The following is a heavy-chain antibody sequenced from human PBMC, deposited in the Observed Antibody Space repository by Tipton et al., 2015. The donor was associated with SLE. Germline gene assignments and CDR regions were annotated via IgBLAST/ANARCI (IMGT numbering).Heavy chain of an antibody. CDR2: IYHLHYTGTT. V-gene: IGHV4-59*12. CDR3: ARDHRVNFDWILLDY. Sequence: GLVKPSETLSLTCTVSGASMNSYYWSWIRQPPGKGLEWIGYIYHLHYTGTTYYNASLKSRVTISVDTSNNQFSLKLTSVTAADTAVYYCARDHRVNFDWILLDYWGQGALVTVPS. J-gene: IGHJ4*02. D-gene: IGHD3-9*01. CDR1: GASMNSYY.